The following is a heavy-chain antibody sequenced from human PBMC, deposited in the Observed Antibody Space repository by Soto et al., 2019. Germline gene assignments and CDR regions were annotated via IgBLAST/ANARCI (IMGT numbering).Heavy chain of an antibody. J-gene: IGHJ3*02. CDR3: AGRPDAFDI. Sequence: PXGSLRLSCAGSGSTCTDFTMTGVRQAPGKGVEWVSASSGDGLSTYYAGSVKGRFTISRDNSKTTLYLQMNSLRAEDAAVYYCAGRPDAFDIWGRGTMVTVSS. CDR2: SSGDGLST. V-gene: IGHV3-23*01. CDR1: GSTCTDFT.